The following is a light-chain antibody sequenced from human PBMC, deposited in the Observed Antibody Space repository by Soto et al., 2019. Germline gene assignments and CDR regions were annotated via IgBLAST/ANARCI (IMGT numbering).Light chain of an antibody. V-gene: IGLV2-8*01. CDR3: RSHTVNNVYWV. CDR1: SSDVGGYDH. J-gene: IGLJ3*02. CDR2: EVN. Sequence: QSALTQPPSASGSPGQSVTISCTGTSSDVGGYDHVSWYQQHPGKAPKLMIYEVNKRPSGVPDRFSGSKSGNTASLTVSGLQAEDEADYHCRSHTVNNVYWVFGGGTKLTVL.